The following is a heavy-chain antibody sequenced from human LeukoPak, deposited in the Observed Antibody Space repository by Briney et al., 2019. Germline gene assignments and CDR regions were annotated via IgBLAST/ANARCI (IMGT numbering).Heavy chain of an antibody. CDR1: GFTFSICW. D-gene: IGHD1-26*01. Sequence: GGSLRLSCAASGFTFSICWMRWVIQAPGKGLVWVSRINSDGRSTNYADSVKGRFTVSRDNAKNTLYLQMNSLTAEDPAVYYCTRGRWELDYWGQGTLVTVSS. CDR3: TRGRWELDY. V-gene: IGHV3-74*01. CDR2: INSDGRST. J-gene: IGHJ4*02.